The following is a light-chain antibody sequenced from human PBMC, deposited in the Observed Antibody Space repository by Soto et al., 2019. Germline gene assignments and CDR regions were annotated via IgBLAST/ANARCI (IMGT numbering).Light chain of an antibody. J-gene: IGKJ5*01. Sequence: IQMTQSPSSLSASVGDRVTITCQSTQDIRKYLNWYQQKPGKAPKPLIHDASSLETGVPSRFSGSGAGTDFTLTISSLQPEDFATYYCQQYDNLPLIFGQGTRLEIK. CDR3: QQYDNLPLI. V-gene: IGKV1-33*01. CDR1: QDIRKY. CDR2: DAS.